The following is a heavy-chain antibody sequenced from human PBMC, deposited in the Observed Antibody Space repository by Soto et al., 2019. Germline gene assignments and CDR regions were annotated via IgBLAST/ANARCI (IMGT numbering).Heavy chain of an antibody. CDR1: GYTFTSYY. J-gene: IGHJ4*02. CDR3: VREFSGGYFDY. Sequence: QVQLVQSGAEVKKPGASVRLSCKASGYTFTSYYVHWVRQAPGQGLEWMGIINCNSGGTNYAQKFQGRVTMTRDTSTNAVYMDLSSLGCEDTAVYYCVREFSGGYFDYWGQGTLVTVSS. D-gene: IGHD3-10*01. V-gene: IGHV1-46*01. CDR2: INCNSGGT.